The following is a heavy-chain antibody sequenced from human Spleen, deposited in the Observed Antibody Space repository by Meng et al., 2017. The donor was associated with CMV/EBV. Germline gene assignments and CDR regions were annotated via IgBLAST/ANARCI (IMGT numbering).Heavy chain of an antibody. CDR1: GASVSSGSYY. CDR3: ARQSTGWPLWIDP. J-gene: IGHJ5*02. D-gene: IGHD2-2*01. Sequence: SETLSLTCTVSGASVSSGSYYWIWNRQPPGQGLEWIWHIYYSGSTNYNPSLKSRVTISVDTSKNQLSLRLSSVTAADTAVYYCARQSTGWPLWIDPWGQGTLVTVSS. CDR2: IYYSGST. V-gene: IGHV4-61*01.